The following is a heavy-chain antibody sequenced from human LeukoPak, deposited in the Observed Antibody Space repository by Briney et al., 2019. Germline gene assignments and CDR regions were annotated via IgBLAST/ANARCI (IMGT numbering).Heavy chain of an antibody. V-gene: IGHV1-69*13. CDR2: IIPIFGTA. Sequence: GASVKVSCKASGGTFSSYAISWVRQAPGQGLEWMGGIIPIFGTANYAQKFQGRVTITADESTSTAYMELSSLRSEDTAVYYCASASLRYCTNGVCYPFDYWGQGTLVTVSS. CDR1: GGTFSSYA. CDR3: ASASLRYCTNGVCYPFDY. J-gene: IGHJ4*02. D-gene: IGHD2-8*01.